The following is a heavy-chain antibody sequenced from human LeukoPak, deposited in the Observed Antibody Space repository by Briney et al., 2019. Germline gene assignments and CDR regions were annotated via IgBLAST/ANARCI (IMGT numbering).Heavy chain of an antibody. Sequence: GGSLRLSCAASGFTFSSYAMHWVRQAPGKGLEWVAVISYDGSNKYYADSVKGRFTISRDNSKNTLYLQMNSLRAEDTAVYYCARDADYGDYVFRYYFDHWGQGTLVAVSS. V-gene: IGHV3-30-3*01. J-gene: IGHJ4*02. CDR3: ARDADYGDYVFRYYFDH. D-gene: IGHD4-17*01. CDR1: GFTFSSYA. CDR2: ISYDGSNK.